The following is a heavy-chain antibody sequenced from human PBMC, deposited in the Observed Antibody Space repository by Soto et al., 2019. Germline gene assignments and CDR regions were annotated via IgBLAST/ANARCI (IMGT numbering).Heavy chain of an antibody. CDR3: ATGRWDYCDY. J-gene: IGHJ4*02. CDR2: ISWNIGNI. D-gene: IGHD1-26*01. V-gene: IGHV3-9*01. Sequence: SMRLSCAASCFTFDDYAMPWVRQAPGKGLEWVSGISWNIGNIGYADSVKGRFTISGDNAKNSLYLQMNSLRGEDTALYYCATGRWDYCDYWGQGTPVTVYS. CDR1: CFTFDDYA.